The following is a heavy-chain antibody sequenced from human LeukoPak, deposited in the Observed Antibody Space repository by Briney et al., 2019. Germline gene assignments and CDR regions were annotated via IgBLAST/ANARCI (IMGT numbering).Heavy chain of an antibody. V-gene: IGHV3-48*03. J-gene: IGHJ6*02. CDR3: AREPPISGSYANYYYYYGMDV. CDR1: GFTFSSYE. D-gene: IGHD1-26*01. CDR2: ISSSGSAI. Sequence: GGSLRLSCAASGFTFSSYEMNWGRQAPGKGLEWVSSISSSGSAIYYADSVKGRFTISRDNAKNSLYLQMNSLRAEDTAVYYCAREPPISGSYANYYYYYGMDVWGQGTTVTVSS.